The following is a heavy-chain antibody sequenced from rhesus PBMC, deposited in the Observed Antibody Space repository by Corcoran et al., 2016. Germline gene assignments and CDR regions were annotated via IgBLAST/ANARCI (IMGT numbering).Heavy chain of an antibody. D-gene: IGHD2-39*02. Sequence: QVQLQESGPGLVKPSETLPLTCAVSGASISRNYWRLIRQAPGKGLEWIGRIYGSGGSIDYNPSLKSRVTISRDTSKKQFSLKLSSVTAADTAVYYCARGGWSDYYFDYWGQGVLVTVSS. CDR1: GASISRNY. CDR2: IYGSGGSI. J-gene: IGHJ4*01. CDR3: ARGGWSDYYFDY. V-gene: IGHV4S2*01.